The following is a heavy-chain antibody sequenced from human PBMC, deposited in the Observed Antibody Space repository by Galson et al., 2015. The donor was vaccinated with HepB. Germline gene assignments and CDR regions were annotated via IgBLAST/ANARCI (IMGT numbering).Heavy chain of an antibody. D-gene: IGHD1-26*01. CDR3: ARDSGSYSPFDY. V-gene: IGHV3-66*02. CDR1: GFTVSSNY. J-gene: IGHJ4*02. Sequence: SLRLSCAASGFTVSSNYMSWVRQAPGKGLEWVSVIYSGGSTYYADSVKGRFTISRDNSKNTLYLQMNSLRAEDTAVYYCARDSGSYSPFDYWGQGTLVTVSS. CDR2: IYSGGST.